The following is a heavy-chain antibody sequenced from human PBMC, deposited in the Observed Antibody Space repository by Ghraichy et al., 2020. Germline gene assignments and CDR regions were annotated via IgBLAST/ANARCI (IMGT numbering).Heavy chain of an antibody. V-gene: IGHV3-7*01. J-gene: IGHJ4*02. CDR2: IKQDGSEK. Sequence: GGSLRLSCAASGFTFSSYWMSWVRQAPGKGLEWVANIKQDGSEKYYVDSVKGRFTISRDNAKNSLYLQMNSLRAEDTAVYYCARDPGTDFWSGIEADYWGQGTLVTVSS. CDR1: GFTFSSYW. D-gene: IGHD3-3*01. CDR3: ARDPGTDFWSGIEADY.